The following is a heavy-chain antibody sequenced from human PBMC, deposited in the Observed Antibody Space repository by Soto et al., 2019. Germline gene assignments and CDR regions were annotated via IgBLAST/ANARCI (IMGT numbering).Heavy chain of an antibody. D-gene: IGHD1-26*01. J-gene: IGHJ6*02. V-gene: IGHV1-3*01. CDR1: GYTSTRKA. CDR2: SNAANGNT. CDR3: ASSGSYYGMDV. Sequence: GASVXVSCKASGYTSTRKARHGVRQAPGHRLEGMGWSNAANGNTKYSQKFQGRVTSTRDPSASTASMALSSLRSEDTAVYYWASSGSYYGMDVWGQGTTVTVSS.